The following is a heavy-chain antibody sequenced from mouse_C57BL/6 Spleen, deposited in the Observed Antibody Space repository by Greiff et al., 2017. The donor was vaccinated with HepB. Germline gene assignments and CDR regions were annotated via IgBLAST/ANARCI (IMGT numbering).Heavy chain of an antibody. CDR1: GFSFTSYG. J-gene: IGHJ3*01. D-gene: IGHD1-1*01. V-gene: IGHV2-4*01. CDR3: ASHYYGSPLFAY. Sequence: QVQLQQSGPGLVQPSQSLSITCTVSGFSFTSYGVHWVRQPPGKGLEWLGVIWSGGSTDYNAAFISRLSISKDNSKSQVFFKMNSLQADDTAIYYCASHYYGSPLFAYWGQGTLVTVSA. CDR2: IWSGGST.